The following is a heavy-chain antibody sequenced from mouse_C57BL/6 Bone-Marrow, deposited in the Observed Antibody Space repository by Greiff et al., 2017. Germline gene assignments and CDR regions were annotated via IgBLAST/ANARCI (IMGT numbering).Heavy chain of an antibody. CDR3: TTWGYYWYFDV. CDR1: GFNIKDDY. J-gene: IGHJ1*03. V-gene: IGHV14-4*01. CDR2: IDPENGDT. D-gene: IGHD2-2*01. Sequence: VQLQQPGAELVRPGASVKLSCTASGFNIKDDYMHWVKQRPEQGLEWIGWIDPENGDTEYASKFQGKATITSDKSSNTAFLQLSSLTSEDTAVYCCTTWGYYWYFDVWGKGTTVTVSA.